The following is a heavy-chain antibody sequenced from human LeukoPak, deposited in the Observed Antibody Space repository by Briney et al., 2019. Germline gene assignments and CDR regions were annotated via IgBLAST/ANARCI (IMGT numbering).Heavy chain of an antibody. CDR2: ISRSITTI. D-gene: IGHD1-1*01. CDR3: ARDDRYRDAFDI. J-gene: IGHJ3*02. Sequence: GGSLRLSCVASGFTFSTYGMNWVRQAPGKGLEWVSYISRSITTIYYADSVKGRFTISRDNAKNSLYLQMNSLRAEDTAVYYCARDDRYRDAFDIWGQGTMVTVSS. CDR1: GFTFSTYG. V-gene: IGHV3-48*04.